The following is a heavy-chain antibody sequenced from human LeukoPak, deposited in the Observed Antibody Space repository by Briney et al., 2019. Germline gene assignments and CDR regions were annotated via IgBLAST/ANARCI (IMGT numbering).Heavy chain of an antibody. J-gene: IGHJ4*02. V-gene: IGHV3-23*01. Sequence: PGGSLRLSCAASGFTFSSYAMRWVRQAPGKGLEWVSAISGSGGSTYYADSVKGRFTISRDNSKNTLYLQMNSLRAEDTAVYYCAKVKFTVDTAMAVDYWGQGTLVTVSS. CDR3: AKVKFTVDTAMAVDY. CDR2: ISGSGGST. CDR1: GFTFSSYA. D-gene: IGHD5-18*01.